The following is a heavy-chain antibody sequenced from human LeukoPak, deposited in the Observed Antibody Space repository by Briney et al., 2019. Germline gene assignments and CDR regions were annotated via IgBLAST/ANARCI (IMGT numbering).Heavy chain of an antibody. CDR1: GFTFSSYG. CDR3: AKDTIPYDSGSYGMDV. Sequence: GGSLRLSCAASGFTFSSYGMHWVRQAPGKGLEWVAVISYDGSNKYYADSVKGRFTISRDNSKNTLYLQMNSLRAEDTAVYYCAKDTIPYDSGSYGMDVWGKGTTVTVSS. CDR2: ISYDGSNK. J-gene: IGHJ6*04. V-gene: IGHV3-30*18. D-gene: IGHD3-10*01.